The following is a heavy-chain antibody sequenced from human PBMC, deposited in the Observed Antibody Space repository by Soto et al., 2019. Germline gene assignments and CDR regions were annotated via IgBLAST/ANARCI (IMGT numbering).Heavy chain of an antibody. CDR1: GGSIDSGDYY. D-gene: IGHD3-10*01. Sequence: SETLSLTCTVSGGSIDSGDYYWSWIRQPPGKGLEWIGYVYYSGTTNYNPFLKSRVTLSLDKSKNQFSLKMNSVTAVDTALYYCARGGGSGAFDIWGQGTMVTVSS. J-gene: IGHJ3*02. V-gene: IGHV4-61*08. CDR2: VYYSGTT. CDR3: ARGGGSGAFDI.